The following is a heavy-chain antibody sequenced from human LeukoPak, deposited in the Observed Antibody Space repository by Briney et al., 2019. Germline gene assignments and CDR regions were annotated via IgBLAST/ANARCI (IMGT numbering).Heavy chain of an antibody. CDR1: GYTFTTYW. J-gene: IGHJ4*02. V-gene: IGHV5-10-1*01. CDR2: IGPSDSYI. CDR3: ARHLFSSSPSDY. D-gene: IGHD6-13*01. Sequence: GESLKISCKGFGYTFTTYWISWVRQMPGKGLEWMGRIGPSDSYINYSPSLQSHVTISTDKSVSTVYLQWSSLQASDTAMYYCARHLFSSSPSDYWGQGTLVTVSS.